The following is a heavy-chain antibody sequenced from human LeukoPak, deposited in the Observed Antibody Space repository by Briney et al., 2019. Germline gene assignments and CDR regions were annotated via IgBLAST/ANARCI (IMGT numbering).Heavy chain of an antibody. V-gene: IGHV3-20*04. CDR2: INWNGGST. Sequence: PGGSLRLSCAASGFTFVDYGMSWVRQAPGKGLEWVAGINWNGGSTGNADSVKGRFTISRDNAKNSLYLQMNSLRAEDTALYYCARARWIQLWLSGFDYWGQGTLVTVSS. CDR1: GFTFVDYG. CDR3: ARARWIQLWLSGFDY. J-gene: IGHJ4*02. D-gene: IGHD5-18*01.